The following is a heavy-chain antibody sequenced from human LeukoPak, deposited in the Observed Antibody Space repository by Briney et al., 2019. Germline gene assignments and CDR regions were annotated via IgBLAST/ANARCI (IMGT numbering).Heavy chain of an antibody. V-gene: IGHV3-30*02. Sequence: GGSLRLSCAASGFTFSSYGMHWVRQAPGKGLEWVAFIRYDGSNKYYADSVKGRFTISRDNAKNSLYLQMNSLRAEDTAVYYCARDLMQYYDILTGYYNAPASAFDYWGQGTLVTVSS. CDR3: ARDLMQYYDILTGYYNAPASAFDY. CDR2: IRYDGSNK. D-gene: IGHD3-9*01. CDR1: GFTFSSYG. J-gene: IGHJ4*02.